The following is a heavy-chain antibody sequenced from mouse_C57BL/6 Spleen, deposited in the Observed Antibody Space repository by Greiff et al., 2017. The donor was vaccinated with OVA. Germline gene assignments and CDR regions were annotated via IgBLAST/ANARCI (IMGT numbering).Heavy chain of an antibody. CDR2: IHPNSGST. J-gene: IGHJ2*01. Sequence: VQLQQPGAELVKPGASVKLSCKASGYTFTSYWMHWVKQRPGQGLEWIGMIHPNSGSTNYNKKFKSKATLTVDKSSSTAYMQLSSLTSEDSAVYYCARGGTTPYYDYWGQGTTLTVSS. V-gene: IGHV1-64*01. D-gene: IGHD2-12*01. CDR1: GYTFTSYW. CDR3: ARGGTTPYYDY.